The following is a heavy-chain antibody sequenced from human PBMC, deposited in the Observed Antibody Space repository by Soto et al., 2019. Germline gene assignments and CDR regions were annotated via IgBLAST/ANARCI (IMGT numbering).Heavy chain of an antibody. D-gene: IGHD3-10*01. CDR1: GYTFTSYG. V-gene: IGHV1-18*01. Sequence: VASVKVSCKASGYTFTSYGMSWVRQAPGQGLEWMGWISAYNGNTNYAQKLQGRVTMTTDTSTSKAYMELRSLRSDDTAVYYCARVYYYGSGSYGMDVWGHGNPVNVS. J-gene: IGHJ6*02. CDR3: ARVYYYGSGSYGMDV. CDR2: ISAYNGNT.